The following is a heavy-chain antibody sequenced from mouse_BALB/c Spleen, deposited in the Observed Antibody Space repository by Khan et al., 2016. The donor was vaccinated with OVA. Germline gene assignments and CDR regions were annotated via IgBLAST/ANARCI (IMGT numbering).Heavy chain of an antibody. Sequence: EVELVESGPGLVKPSQSLSLTCTVTGYSITSGYGWYWIRQFPGNQLEWIGYISYSCSTNYNPTLKSRISITRNTSKNQFFLQLNSVTTEDTATYYCARTARIKYWGQGTTLTVSS. J-gene: IGHJ2*01. CDR2: ISYSCST. V-gene: IGHV3-1*02. D-gene: IGHD1-2*01. CDR3: ARTARIKY. CDR1: GYSITSGYG.